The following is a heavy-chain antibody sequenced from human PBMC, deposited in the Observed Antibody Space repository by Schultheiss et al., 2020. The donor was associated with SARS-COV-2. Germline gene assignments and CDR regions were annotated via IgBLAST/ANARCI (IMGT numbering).Heavy chain of an antibody. D-gene: IGHD3-22*01. Sequence: GESLKISCAASGFTFSSYGMHWVRQAPGKGLVWVSRINSAGSSTSYADSVKGRFTISRDNAKNTLYLQMSGLRAEDTAVYYCARNYDSSGYHYPFDYWGQGTLVTVSS. J-gene: IGHJ4*02. CDR1: GFTFSSYG. V-gene: IGHV3-74*01. CDR3: ARNYDSSGYHYPFDY. CDR2: INSAGSST.